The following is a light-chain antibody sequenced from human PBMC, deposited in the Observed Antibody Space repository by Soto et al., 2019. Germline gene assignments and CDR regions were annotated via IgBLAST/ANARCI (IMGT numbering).Light chain of an antibody. CDR2: GAS. J-gene: IGKJ2*01. CDR3: QHYNNWPPYT. CDR1: QRISSN. V-gene: IGKV3D-15*01. Sequence: EIVMTQSPDTLSVSPGERATLSCRASQRISSNLAWYQQKPGQAPRLLIYGASTRATGVPARFSGSGSETDFTLTISNLQSEDCAVYYCQHYNNWPPYTFGQGTKLEMK.